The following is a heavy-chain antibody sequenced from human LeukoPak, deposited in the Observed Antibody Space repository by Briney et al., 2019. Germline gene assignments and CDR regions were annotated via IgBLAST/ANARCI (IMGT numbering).Heavy chain of an antibody. Sequence: PGGSLRLSCAASGFTFSDYHMSWIRQAPGKGLEWVSYISSSGSTIYYADSVKGRFTISRDNSKNTLYLQMNSLRAEDTAVYYCAKEGGSSGWYQPGYFDYWGQGTLVTVSS. CDR1: GFTFSDYH. CDR2: ISSSGSTI. CDR3: AKEGGSSGWYQPGYFDY. J-gene: IGHJ4*02. V-gene: IGHV3-11*01. D-gene: IGHD6-19*01.